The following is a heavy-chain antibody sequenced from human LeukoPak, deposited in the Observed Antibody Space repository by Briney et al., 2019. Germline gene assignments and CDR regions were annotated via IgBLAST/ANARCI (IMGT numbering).Heavy chain of an antibody. V-gene: IGHV4-34*01. CDR2: INHCGSN. Sequence: PSETLSLTCAVHGGSFSGYDCSRIRQPPGKGLEWIGEINHCGSNNYNPSLKSRVTISVATSQNQFSLTLSSVTAADAAVYYCARGGASGSHLHWFDPWGQGTLVTVSS. CDR1: GGSFSGYD. D-gene: IGHD3-10*01. J-gene: IGHJ5*02. CDR3: ARGGASGSHLHWFDP.